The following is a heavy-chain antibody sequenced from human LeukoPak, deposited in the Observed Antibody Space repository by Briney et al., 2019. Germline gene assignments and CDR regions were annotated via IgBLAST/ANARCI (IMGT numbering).Heavy chain of an antibody. V-gene: IGHV4-4*07. D-gene: IGHD3-10*01. CDR3: ARAPSSYGSGSYDDY. Sequence: SETLSLTCTVSGGSISSYYWSWIRQPAGKGLEWIGRIYTSGSTNYNPSLKSRVTMSVDTPKNQFSLKLSSVTAADTAVYYCARAPSSYGSGSYDDYWGQGTLVTVSS. CDR2: IYTSGST. CDR1: GGSISSYY. J-gene: IGHJ4*02.